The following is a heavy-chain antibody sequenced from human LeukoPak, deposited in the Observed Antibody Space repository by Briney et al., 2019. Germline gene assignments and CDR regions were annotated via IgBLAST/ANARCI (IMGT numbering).Heavy chain of an antibody. CDR1: GFTFSSYA. CDR2: ISGSGGST. J-gene: IGHJ4*02. D-gene: IGHD6-19*01. V-gene: IGHV3-23*01. Sequence: PGGSLRLSCAASGFTFSSYAMSWVRQAPGKGLEWVSAISGSGGSTYYADSVKGRFTISRDNSKNTLYLQMNSLRAEDTAVYYCANAGYSSGWYLPYFDYWGQGTLVTVSS. CDR3: ANAGYSSGWYLPYFDY.